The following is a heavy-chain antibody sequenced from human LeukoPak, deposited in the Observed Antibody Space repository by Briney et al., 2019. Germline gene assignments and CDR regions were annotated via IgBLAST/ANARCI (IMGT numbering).Heavy chain of an antibody. CDR3: ARAGSSGYYYLDY. CDR1: GFTFSSYA. D-gene: IGHD3-22*01. J-gene: IGHJ4*02. V-gene: IGHV3-30-3*01. Sequence: GGSLRLSCAASGFTFSSYAMHWVRQAPGKGLEWVAVISYDGSNKYYADSVKGRFTISRDNSKNTLYLQMNSLRAEDTAVYYCARAGSSGYYYLDYWGQGTLVTDSS. CDR2: ISYDGSNK.